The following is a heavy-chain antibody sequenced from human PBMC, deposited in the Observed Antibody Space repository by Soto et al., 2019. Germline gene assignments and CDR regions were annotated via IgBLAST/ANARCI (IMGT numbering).Heavy chain of an antibody. D-gene: IGHD4-17*01. V-gene: IGHV3-23*01. CDR2: ISGSGGST. Sequence: EVPLLESGGGLVQPGGSLRLSCAASGFTFSSYAMSWVRQAPGKGLEWVTAISGSGGSTYYADSVKGRFTISRDNSKNTLYLQVNSLRAEETAVYYCAGHYGDLYDAFDIWGQGTMVTVSS. J-gene: IGHJ3*02. CDR3: AGHYGDLYDAFDI. CDR1: GFTFSSYA.